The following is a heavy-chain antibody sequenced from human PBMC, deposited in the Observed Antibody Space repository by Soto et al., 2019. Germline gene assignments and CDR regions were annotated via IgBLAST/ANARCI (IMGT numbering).Heavy chain of an antibody. D-gene: IGHD2-21*02. CDR3: ASSLGAGDHDAFDI. J-gene: IGHJ3*02. Sequence: GGSLRLSCAASGSTFSSYAMHWVRQAPGKGLEWVAVISYDGSNKYYADSVKGRFTISRDNSKNTLYLQMNSLRAEDTAVYYCASSLGAGDHDAFDIWGQGTMVTVSS. CDR1: GSTFSSYA. V-gene: IGHV3-30-3*01. CDR2: ISYDGSNK.